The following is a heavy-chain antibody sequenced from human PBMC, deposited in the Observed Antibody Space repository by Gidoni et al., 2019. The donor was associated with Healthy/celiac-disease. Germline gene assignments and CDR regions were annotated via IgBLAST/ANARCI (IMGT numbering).Heavy chain of an antibody. V-gene: IGHV3-7*04. Sequence: EVQLVESGGGLVQPGGSLRLSCAASGFTFSSYWMSWVRQAPGKGLEWVANIKQDGSEKYYGDSVKGRFTISRDNAKNSLYLQMNSLRAEDTAVYYCARAMIVVVITQRVYYFDYWGQGTLVTVSS. J-gene: IGHJ4*02. CDR2: IKQDGSEK. CDR3: ARAMIVVVITQRVYYFDY. CDR1: GFTFSSYW. D-gene: IGHD3-22*01.